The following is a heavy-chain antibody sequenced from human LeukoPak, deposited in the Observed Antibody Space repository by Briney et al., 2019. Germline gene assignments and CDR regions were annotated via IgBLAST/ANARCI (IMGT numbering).Heavy chain of an antibody. D-gene: IGHD6-13*01. CDR1: GYTFTSYD. CDR2: MNPNSGNT. CDR3: ATAARYSSSWPNNWFDP. V-gene: IGHV1-8*01. J-gene: IGHJ5*02. Sequence: ASVKVSCKASGYTFTSYDINWVRQATGQGLEWMGWMNPNSGNTGYAQKFQGRVTITADESTSSAYMELSSLRSEDTAVYYCATAARYSSSWPNNWFDPWGQGTLVTVSS.